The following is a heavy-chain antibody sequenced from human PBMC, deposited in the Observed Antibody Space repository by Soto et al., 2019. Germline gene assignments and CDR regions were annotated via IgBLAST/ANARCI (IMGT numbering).Heavy chain of an antibody. CDR2: ISWDGGST. D-gene: IGHD6-19*01. Sequence: PGGSLRLSCAASGFTFDNYTMHWVCQAPGKGLEWVSLISWDGGSTYYADSVKGRFTISRDNSKNSLYLQMNSLRTEDTALYYCAKGSHSSGSNYYYYGMDVWGQGTTVTVSS. CDR1: GFTFDNYT. V-gene: IGHV3-43*01. CDR3: AKGSHSSGSNYYYYGMDV. J-gene: IGHJ6*02.